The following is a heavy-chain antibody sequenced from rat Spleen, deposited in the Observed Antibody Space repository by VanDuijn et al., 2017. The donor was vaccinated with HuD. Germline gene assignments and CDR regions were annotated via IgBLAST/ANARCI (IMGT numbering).Heavy chain of an antibody. CDR3: ARLGGNDGSYYPYVMDA. CDR1: GFTFSNYG. J-gene: IGHJ4*01. V-gene: IGHV5-29*01. CDR2: ISYDGSSI. D-gene: IGHD1-12*02. Sequence: EVQLVESDGGLVQPGRSLKLSCAASGFTFSNYGMAWVRQAPTKGLEWVATISYDGSSIYYPDSVKGRFTISRHNTQNTLYLQMNSLRSEDTATYYCARLGGNDGSYYPYVMDAWGQGASVTVSS.